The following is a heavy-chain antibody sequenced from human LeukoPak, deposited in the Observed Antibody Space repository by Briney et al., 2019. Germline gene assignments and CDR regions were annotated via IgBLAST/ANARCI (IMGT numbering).Heavy chain of an antibody. CDR3: TRDLMDYDYGDKGGNY. CDR1: GFAFSSHW. D-gene: IGHD4-23*01. CDR2: INGDGSNT. Sequence: PGGSLRLSCAASGFAFSSHWMHWVRQVPGKGLVWVSRINGDGSNTIYADSVEGRFTISRDNAKNTLYLQMNSLRAEDTAVYYCTRDLMDYDYGDKGGNYWGQGTLVTVSS. J-gene: IGHJ4*02. V-gene: IGHV3-74*01.